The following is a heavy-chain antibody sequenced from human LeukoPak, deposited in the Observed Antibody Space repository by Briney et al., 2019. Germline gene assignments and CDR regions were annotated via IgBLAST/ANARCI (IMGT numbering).Heavy chain of an antibody. CDR3: ARGRSNYYGMDV. Sequence: SETLSLTCSVSDGSINSYYWNWIRRPPGKGLEWIGYIYYNGNTNYSPSLKSRVTMSVDTSKNLFSLKVSSVTAADTAVYYCARGRSNYYGMDVWGQGTTVAVSS. J-gene: IGHJ6*02. D-gene: IGHD1-26*01. CDR2: IYYNGNT. V-gene: IGHV4-59*01. CDR1: DGSINSYY.